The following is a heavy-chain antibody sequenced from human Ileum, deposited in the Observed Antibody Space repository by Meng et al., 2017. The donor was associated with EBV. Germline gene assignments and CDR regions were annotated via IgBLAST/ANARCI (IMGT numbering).Heavy chain of an antibody. CDR3: ARDGIGWYPGDY. CDR2: ISPDGI. CDR1: GVPSFS. J-gene: IGHJ4*02. Sequence: QVQEVEPRRGVGQPGKSLRLSCAASGVPSFSLPWVRLLPGKGLEWVALISPDGIWYPESVKGRFTVSRDNSKNTFYLQMNSLRFEDTAVYYCARDGIGWYPGDYWGRGTLVTVSS. D-gene: IGHD6-19*01. V-gene: IGHV3-30-3*01.